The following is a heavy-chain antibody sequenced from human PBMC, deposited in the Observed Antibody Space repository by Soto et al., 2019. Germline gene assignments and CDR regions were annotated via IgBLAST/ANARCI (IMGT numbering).Heavy chain of an antibody. CDR2: INPKSGGT. J-gene: IGHJ6*04. Sequence: GASVKVSCKASGYTFTDYYIHCVRQAPGQGLEWMGWINPKSGGTKYEPNFEGRVTMTMEMCISTVYMELSMITSDDTAVYYCARVWHYKYDMEFWGKENSVSVSS. CDR3: ARVWHYKYDMEF. V-gene: IGHV1-2*02. CDR1: GYTFTDYY.